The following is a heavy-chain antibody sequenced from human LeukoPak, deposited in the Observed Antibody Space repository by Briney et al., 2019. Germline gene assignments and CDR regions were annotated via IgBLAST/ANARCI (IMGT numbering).Heavy chain of an antibody. Sequence: GGSLRLSCAASGFTFSSYAMSWVRQAPGKGLEWVSAISGSGGSTYYADSVKGRFTIPRDNSKNTLYLQMNSLRAEDTAVYYCAKAGSVVVVPAAIDYWGQGTLVTVSS. V-gene: IGHV3-23*01. J-gene: IGHJ4*02. CDR3: AKAGSVVVVPAAIDY. D-gene: IGHD2-2*02. CDR1: GFTFSSYA. CDR2: ISGSGGST.